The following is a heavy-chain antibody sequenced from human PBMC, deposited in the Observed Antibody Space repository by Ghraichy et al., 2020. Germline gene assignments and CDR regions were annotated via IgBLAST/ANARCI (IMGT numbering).Heavy chain of an antibody. CDR1: GYTFTGYY. V-gene: IGHV1-2*02. CDR3: ARGGASSWTRGWYFDL. CDR2: INPNSGGT. J-gene: IGHJ2*01. Sequence: ASVKVSCKASGYTFTGYYMHWVRQAPGQGLEWMGWINPNSGGTNYAQKFQGRVTMTRDTSISTAYMELSRLRSDDTAVYYCARGGASSWTRGWYFDLWGRGTLFTGSS. D-gene: IGHD6-13*01.